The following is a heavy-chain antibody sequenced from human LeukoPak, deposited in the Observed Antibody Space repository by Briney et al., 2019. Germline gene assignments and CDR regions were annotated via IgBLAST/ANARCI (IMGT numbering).Heavy chain of an antibody. J-gene: IGHJ4*02. Sequence: PWETLSLTCTVSGGSISSSSYYWGWIRQPPGKGLEWIGSFYYSGSTYYNPSLKSRVTISVDTSKKQFSLKVSSVTAADRAVYYCATIRFGEDYFDYWGQGSLVTVSS. D-gene: IGHD3-10*01. CDR2: FYYSGST. CDR1: GGSISSSSYY. V-gene: IGHV4-39*01. CDR3: ATIRFGEDYFDY.